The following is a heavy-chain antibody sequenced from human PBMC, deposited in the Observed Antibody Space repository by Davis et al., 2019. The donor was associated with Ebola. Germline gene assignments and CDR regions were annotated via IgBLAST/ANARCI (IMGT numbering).Heavy chain of an antibody. D-gene: IGHD3-22*01. V-gene: IGHV1-24*01. CDR2: FDPEDGER. J-gene: IGHJ3*02. Sequence: AASVKVSCKVSEYTLTELSIHWVRQAPGKGLEWMGRFDPEDGERIYAQKFQGRVTMTTERSTSTAYMELRSLRSDDTAVYYCARSITMIVVAYFDIWGQGTMVTVSS. CDR1: EYTLTELS. CDR3: ARSITMIVVAYFDI.